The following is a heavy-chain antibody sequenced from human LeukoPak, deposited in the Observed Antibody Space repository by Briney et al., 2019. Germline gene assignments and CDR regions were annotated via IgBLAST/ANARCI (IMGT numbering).Heavy chain of an antibody. J-gene: IGHJ4*02. Sequence: SETLSLTCTVSGGSISSYYWSWIRQPPGKGLEWIGYIYYSGSTNYNPSLKSRVTISVDTSKNQFSLKLSSVTAADTAVYYCARGRYQYYYFDYWGQGTLVTVSS. D-gene: IGHD2/OR15-2a*01. CDR3: ARGRYQYYYFDY. CDR2: IYYSGST. V-gene: IGHV4-59*01. CDR1: GGSISSYY.